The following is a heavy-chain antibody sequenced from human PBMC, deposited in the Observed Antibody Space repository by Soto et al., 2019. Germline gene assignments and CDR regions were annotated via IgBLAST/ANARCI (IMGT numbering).Heavy chain of an antibody. V-gene: IGHV3-53*01. CDR3: ARATGPVFPPRYYYYNMDV. J-gene: IGHJ6*02. CDR2: IYSGGST. D-gene: IGHD3-16*01. CDR1: GFTVSSNY. Sequence: HPGGSLRLSCAASGFTVSSNYMSWVRQAPGKGLEWVSVIYSGGSTYYADSVKGRFTISRDNSKNTLYLQMNSLRAEDSAVYYCARATGPVFPPRYYYYNMDVWGQGTTVTVSS.